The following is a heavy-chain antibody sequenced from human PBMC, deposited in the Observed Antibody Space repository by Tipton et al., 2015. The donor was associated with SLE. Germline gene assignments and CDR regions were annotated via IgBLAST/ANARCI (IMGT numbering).Heavy chain of an antibody. V-gene: IGHV4-39*07. CDR2: IYYSGST. CDR3: VRLRSKVLIDY. J-gene: IGHJ4*02. Sequence: TLSLTCTVSGGSVSSGSYYWAWIRQPPGKGPEWIGTIYYSGSTYYYPSLKSRITISVDTSKNQFSPEVRSVTAADTAVYYCVRLRSKVLIDYWGQGTLVTVSS. CDR1: GGSVSSGSYY. D-gene: IGHD2-8*01.